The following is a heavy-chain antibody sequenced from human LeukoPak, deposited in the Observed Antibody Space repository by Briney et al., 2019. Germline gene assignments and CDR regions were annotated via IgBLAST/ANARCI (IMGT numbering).Heavy chain of an antibody. J-gene: IGHJ3*02. CDR3: ARSIAYLLEYSSSAGAFDI. CDR2: INPDGSTT. Sequence: GGSLRLSCAAFGFTLSGYWVHWVRQAPGKGLVWVARINPDGSTTNYADSVKGRFTISRDNAKNTLYLQMNSLRAEDTAVYYCARSIAYLLEYSSSAGAFDIWGQGTMVTVSS. CDR1: GFTLSGYW. V-gene: IGHV3-74*01. D-gene: IGHD6-6*01.